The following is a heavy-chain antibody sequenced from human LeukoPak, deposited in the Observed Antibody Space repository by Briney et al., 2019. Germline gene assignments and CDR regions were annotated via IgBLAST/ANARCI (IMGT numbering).Heavy chain of an antibody. J-gene: IGHJ4*02. CDR1: GGSFTGYY. Sequence: SETLSLTCAVYGGSFTGYYWSWIRQPPGKGLEWIGEINHSGGTNYNPSLKSRVTMSTDTSKKQVSLKLSSVTAADTAVYYCARAPERGYSYGLGGYWGQGTLVTVSS. D-gene: IGHD5-18*01. V-gene: IGHV4-34*01. CDR3: ARAPERGYSYGLGGY. CDR2: INHSGGT.